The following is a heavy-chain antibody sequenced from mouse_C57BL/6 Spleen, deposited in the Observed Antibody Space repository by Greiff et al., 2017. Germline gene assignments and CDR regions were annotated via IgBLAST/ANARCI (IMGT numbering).Heavy chain of an antibody. CDR1: GFTFSSYT. D-gene: IGHD4-1*01. CDR2: ISGGGGNT. V-gene: IGHV5-9*01. Sequence: EVMLVESGGGLVKPGGSLKLSCAASGFTFSSYTMSWVRQTPEKRLEWVATISGGGGNTYYPDSVKGRFTISRDNAKHTLYLQLSSLRSEDTALYYCASLNWDRFADWGQGTLVTVSA. CDR3: ASLNWDRFAD. J-gene: IGHJ3*01.